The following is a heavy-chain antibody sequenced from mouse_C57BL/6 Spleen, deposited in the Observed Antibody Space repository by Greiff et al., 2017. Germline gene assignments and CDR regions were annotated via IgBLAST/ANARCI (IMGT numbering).Heavy chain of an antibody. J-gene: IGHJ2*01. V-gene: IGHV2-2*01. Sequence: VMLVESGPGLVQPSQSLSITCTVSGFSLTSYGVHWVRQSPGKGLEWLGVIWSGGSTDYNAAFISRLSISKDNSKSQVFFKMNSLQADDTAIYYCARTFYDYDLDYWGQGTTLTVSS. CDR1: GFSLTSYG. CDR2: IWSGGST. D-gene: IGHD2-4*01. CDR3: ARTFYDYDLDY.